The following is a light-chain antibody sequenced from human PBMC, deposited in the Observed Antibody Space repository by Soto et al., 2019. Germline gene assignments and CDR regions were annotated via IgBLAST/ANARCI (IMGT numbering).Light chain of an antibody. Sequence: EIVVTQSPATLSVSPGERATLSCRASQGVSSNLAWYQQKPGQAPRLLIFGASSRATGIPDRFSGSGSGTDFTLTISRLEPEDFAVDDCQQYAGSSTFGQGTKVDIK. J-gene: IGKJ1*01. CDR3: QQYAGSST. CDR2: GAS. V-gene: IGKV3-20*01. CDR1: QGVSSN.